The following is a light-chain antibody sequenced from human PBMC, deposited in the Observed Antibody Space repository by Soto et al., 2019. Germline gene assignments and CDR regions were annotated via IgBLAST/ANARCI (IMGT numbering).Light chain of an antibody. CDR3: SSFRGSNYV. J-gene: IGLJ1*01. Sequence: QSVLTHPASVSGVPGQWITIFCTRTISDVVGYNFVSWYQQYPGKAPKLMICDVSNRPSGVSNRFSGSKSGNTASLTISGLQAEDEADYSCSSFRGSNYVSGTRTKVTGL. CDR1: ISDVVGYNF. CDR2: DVS. V-gene: IGLV2-14*03.